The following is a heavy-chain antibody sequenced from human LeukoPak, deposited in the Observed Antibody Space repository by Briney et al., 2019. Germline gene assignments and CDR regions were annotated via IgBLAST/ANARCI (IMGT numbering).Heavy chain of an antibody. CDR3: ARDRLVDYYYYGMDV. Sequence: ASVKVSCKASGGTFSSYAISWVRQAPGQGLEWMGWINPNSGDTNYAQKFQGRVTMTRDTSIRTAYTELSRLRSDDTAVYYCARDRLVDYYYYGMDVWGQGTTVTVSS. CDR1: GGTFSSYA. D-gene: IGHD2-21*01. CDR2: INPNSGDT. J-gene: IGHJ6*02. V-gene: IGHV1-2*02.